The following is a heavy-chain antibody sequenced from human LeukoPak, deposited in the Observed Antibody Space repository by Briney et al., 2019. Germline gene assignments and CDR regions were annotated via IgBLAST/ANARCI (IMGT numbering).Heavy chain of an antibody. CDR1: GGSISSSSYY. J-gene: IGHJ4*02. Sequence: SETLSLTCTVSGGSISSSSYYWGWIRQPPGKGLEWIGSIYYSGSTYYNPSLKSRVTISVDTSKNQFSLKLSSVTAADTAVYYCARGSEKEQWLVRANFDYWGQGTLVTVSS. V-gene: IGHV4-39*07. CDR3: ARGSEKEQWLVRANFDY. CDR2: IYYSGST. D-gene: IGHD6-19*01.